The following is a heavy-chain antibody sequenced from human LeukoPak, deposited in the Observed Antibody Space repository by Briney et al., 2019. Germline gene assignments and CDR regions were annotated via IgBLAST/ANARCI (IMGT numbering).Heavy chain of an antibody. D-gene: IGHD3-22*01. CDR3: ASGPPQNYYDSSGYLAPTKYYFDY. CDR2: INHSGST. J-gene: IGHJ4*02. Sequence: SETLSLTCAVYGGSFSGYYWSWIRQPPGKGLEWMGEINHSGSTNYNPSLKSRVTISVDTSKNQFSLKLNSVTAADTAVYYCASGPPQNYYDSSGYLAPTKYYFDYWGQGTLVTVSS. V-gene: IGHV4-34*01. CDR1: GGSFSGYY.